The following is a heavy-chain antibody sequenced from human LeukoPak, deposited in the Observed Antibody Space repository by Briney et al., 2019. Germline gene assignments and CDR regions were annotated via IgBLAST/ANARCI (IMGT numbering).Heavy chain of an antibody. CDR2: IYYSEST. V-gene: IGHV4-30-4*01. J-gene: IGHJ6*02. Sequence: SQTLSLTCTVSGGSISSGDYYWSWIRQPPGKGLEWIGYIYYSESTYYNPSLKSRVTISVDTSKNQFSLKLSSVTAADTAVYYCARDSGSYGDYFYYGMDVWGQGTTVTVSS. CDR1: GGSISSGDYY. CDR3: ARDSGSYGDYFYYGMDV. D-gene: IGHD1-26*01.